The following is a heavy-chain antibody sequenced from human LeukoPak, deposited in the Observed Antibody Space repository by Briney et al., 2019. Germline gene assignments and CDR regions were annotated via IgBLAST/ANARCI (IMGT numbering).Heavy chain of an antibody. CDR3: ARPESESSGSLGAFDV. J-gene: IGHJ3*01. D-gene: IGHD3-22*01. CDR1: GFSFSSYT. Sequence: GGSLRLSCAASGFSFSSYTMICVRQAPGKGLEWVSSISSGSGYIYYADSVKGRFTISRDNAKNSLYLQMNSLRDEDTAVYYCARPESESSGSLGAFDVWGQGTMVTVSS. V-gene: IGHV3-21*01. CDR2: ISSGSGYI.